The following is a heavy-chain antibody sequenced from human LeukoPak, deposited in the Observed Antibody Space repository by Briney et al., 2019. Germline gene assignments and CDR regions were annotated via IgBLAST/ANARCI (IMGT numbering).Heavy chain of an antibody. V-gene: IGHV3-74*01. CDR3: VRELGTATPAN. Sequence: PGGSLRLSCAASGFSFSTNWMHWVRQAPGKGLVWVSRLNPDGDTTGYADSVKGRFTISRDNAKNTLYLQLNSLTAEDTALYYCVRELGTATPANWGQGTLVTVSS. J-gene: IGHJ4*02. CDR2: LNPDGDTT. D-gene: IGHD1/OR15-1a*01. CDR1: GFSFSTNW.